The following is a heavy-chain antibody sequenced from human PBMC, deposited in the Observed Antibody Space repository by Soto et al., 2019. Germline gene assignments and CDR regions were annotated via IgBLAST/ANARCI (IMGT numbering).Heavy chain of an antibody. CDR2: IYYSGST. D-gene: IGHD2-8*01. Sequence: TLSLTCTVSGGSISSGGYYWSWIRQHPGKGLEWIGYIYYSGSTYYNPSLKSRVTISVDTSKNQFSLKLSSVTAADTAVYYCARLRRRNCTNGVCSYFDYWGQGTLVTVSS. CDR3: ARLRRRNCTNGVCSYFDY. CDR1: GGSISSGGYY. V-gene: IGHV4-31*03. J-gene: IGHJ4*02.